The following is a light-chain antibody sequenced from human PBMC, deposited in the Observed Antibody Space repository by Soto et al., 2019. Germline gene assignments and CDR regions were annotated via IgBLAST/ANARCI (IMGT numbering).Light chain of an antibody. J-gene: IGLJ3*02. Sequence: QSVLTQPPSVSAAPGQKVTISCSGSSSNIGDNYVSWYQQLPGTAPKLLISEDYNRPSGIPDRFSGSKSGTSAALGNTGLQTGDEGDYFCGTWDNSLTAWVFGGGTKLTVL. CDR3: GTWDNSLTAWV. CDR2: EDY. V-gene: IGLV1-51*02. CDR1: SSNIGDNY.